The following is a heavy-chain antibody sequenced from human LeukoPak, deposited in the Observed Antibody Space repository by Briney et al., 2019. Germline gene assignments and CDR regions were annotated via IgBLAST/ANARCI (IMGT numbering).Heavy chain of an antibody. V-gene: IGHV1-69*05. CDR1: GGTFISYA. CDR3: ARPGSGYCSGGSCYFPFDY. J-gene: IGHJ4*02. Sequence: GASVKVSCKASGGTFISYAISWVRQAPGQGLEWMGGIIPIFGTANYAQKFQGRVTITTDESTSTAYMELSSLRSEDTAVYYCARPGSGYCSGGSCYFPFDYWGQGTLVTVSS. CDR2: IIPIFGTA. D-gene: IGHD2-15*01.